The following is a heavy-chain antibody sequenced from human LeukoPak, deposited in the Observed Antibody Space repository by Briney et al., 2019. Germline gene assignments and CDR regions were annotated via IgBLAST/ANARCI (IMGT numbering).Heavy chain of an antibody. D-gene: IGHD2-2*01. CDR1: GGSISSGTHY. CDR2: IYNTGSA. J-gene: IGHJ6*02. CDR3: ASTHCASPSCYSYYYSGLDV. V-gene: IGHV4-31*11. Sequence: SQTLSLTCAVSGGSISSGTHYWNWIRQHPGQGLEWIGHIYNTGSAYYNPSLMSRVSISIDTSENQFSPKLSSVTAADTAVYYCASTHCASPSCYSYYYSGLDVWGQGTTVIVSS.